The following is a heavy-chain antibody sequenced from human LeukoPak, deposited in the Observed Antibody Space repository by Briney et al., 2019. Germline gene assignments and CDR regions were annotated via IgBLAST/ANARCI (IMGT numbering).Heavy chain of an antibody. CDR2: IYISGST. J-gene: IGHJ4*02. D-gene: IGHD6-19*01. Sequence: SETLSLTCTVAGGSISSHYWSWIRQPAGKGLEWIGRIYISGSTNYNPSLKSRVTMSVDTSKNQFSLKLSSVTAADTAVYYCAREDTSGWFSSNFDYWSQGTLVTVSS. V-gene: IGHV4-4*07. CDR1: GGSISSHY. CDR3: AREDTSGWFSSNFDY.